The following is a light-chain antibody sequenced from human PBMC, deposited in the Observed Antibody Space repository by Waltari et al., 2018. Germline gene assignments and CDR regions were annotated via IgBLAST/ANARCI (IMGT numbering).Light chain of an antibody. V-gene: IGKV1-5*03. CDR2: TAS. CDR3: QQYNSYSLLT. J-gene: IGKJ4*01. CDR1: QSISNW. Sequence: DIQRTQSPSTLSASVGDRVTITCRASQSISNWLAWYQQKPGKAPKLLIYTASTLESGVPSRFSGSGSGTEFTLTISSLQHDDFATYYCQQYNSYSLLTFGGGTKVEIK.